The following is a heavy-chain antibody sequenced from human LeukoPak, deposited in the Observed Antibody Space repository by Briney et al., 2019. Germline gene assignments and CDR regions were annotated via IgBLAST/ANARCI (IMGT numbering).Heavy chain of an antibody. Sequence: GGSLRLSCAASGFTFSGYAMSWVRQAPGKGLEWVSAISGGGGNTYYADSVRGRFTISRDKSKNTLFLQMNSLRAEDTAVYYCARGYASGTYYSDYWGQGTLVTVSS. D-gene: IGHD3-10*01. V-gene: IGHV3-23*01. CDR1: GFTFSGYA. J-gene: IGHJ4*02. CDR3: ARGYASGTYYSDY. CDR2: ISGGGGNT.